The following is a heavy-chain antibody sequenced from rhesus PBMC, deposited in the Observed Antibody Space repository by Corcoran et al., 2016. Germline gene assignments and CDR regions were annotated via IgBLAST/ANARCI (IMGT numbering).Heavy chain of an antibody. D-gene: IGHD6S26*01. CDR3: ARDPRAAAGPGNFDD. CDR2: SRGRSGSP. Sequence: QVQLQESGPGLVKPSETLSLTCAVSGGSISSSNWWSWSRQPPGRGLEGIGYSRGRSGSPHYHPALKSRVTIYTDTSKNQFSLKLSSVTAADPAVYFCARDPRAAAGPGNFDDWGQGVLVTVSS. V-gene: IGHV4-65*01. J-gene: IGHJ4*01. CDR1: GGSISSSNW.